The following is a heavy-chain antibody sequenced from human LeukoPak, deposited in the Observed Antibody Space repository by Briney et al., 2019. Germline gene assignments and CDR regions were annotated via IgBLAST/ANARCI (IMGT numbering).Heavy chain of an antibody. V-gene: IGHV3-7*05. Sequence: GGSLRLSCAASGFTFSRHWMSWVRQAPGKGLEWVANIKQDGTATYYVDSVKDRFTISRDNAKNSLYLQMNSLRAEDTAVYYCARISIAAAGDFDFWGQGTLVTVSS. D-gene: IGHD6-13*01. CDR2: IKQDGTAT. J-gene: IGHJ4*02. CDR3: ARISIAAAGDFDF. CDR1: GFTFSRHW.